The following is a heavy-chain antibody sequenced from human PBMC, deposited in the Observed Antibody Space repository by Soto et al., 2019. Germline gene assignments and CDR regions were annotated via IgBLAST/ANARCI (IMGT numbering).Heavy chain of an antibody. CDR3: VRDGTKTLRDWFDA. Sequence: SETLSLTCTVSGASISCFYWSWIRKSAGKGLEWIGRIYATGTTDYNPSLKSRVMMSVDTSKKQFSLKLRSVTAADTAVYYCVRDGTKTLRDWFDAWGQGISVTGSS. J-gene: IGHJ5*02. D-gene: IGHD1-1*01. CDR2: IYATGTT. CDR1: GASISCFY. V-gene: IGHV4-4*07.